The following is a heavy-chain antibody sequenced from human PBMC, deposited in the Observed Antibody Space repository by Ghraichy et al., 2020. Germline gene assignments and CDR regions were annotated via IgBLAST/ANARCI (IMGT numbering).Heavy chain of an antibody. CDR2: IYYSGSS. V-gene: IGHV4-39*01. Sequence: SETLSLTCTVSGGSISSTIYYWGWIRQPPGKGLEWIGSIYYSGSSYYNPSLKSRVTISVDTSKNQFSLNLSSVTAADTAVYYCARRTAVTANFHYWGQGTLVTVSS. D-gene: IGHD6-19*01. CDR3: ARRTAVTANFHY. J-gene: IGHJ4*02. CDR1: GGSISSTIYY.